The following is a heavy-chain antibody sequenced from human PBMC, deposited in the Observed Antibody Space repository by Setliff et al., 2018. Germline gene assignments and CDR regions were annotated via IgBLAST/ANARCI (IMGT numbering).Heavy chain of an antibody. Sequence: PSETLSLTCTVSGGSISSSNYYWGWIRQLPGKGLEWIGSIYHRGSTYYNPSLNSRVTISADTSKNQFSVRLNSVTAADTAVYYCARHWDFCGGNCPHNSIDYWGRGALVTVSS. D-gene: IGHD2-21*02. CDR3: ARHWDFCGGNCPHNSIDY. CDR2: IYHRGST. J-gene: IGHJ4*02. V-gene: IGHV4-39*01. CDR1: GGSISSSNYY.